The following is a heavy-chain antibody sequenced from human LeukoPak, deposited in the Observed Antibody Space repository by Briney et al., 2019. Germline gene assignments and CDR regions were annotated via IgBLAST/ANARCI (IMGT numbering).Heavy chain of an antibody. V-gene: IGHV1-2*06. CDR3: ARDTGPFYDSSTYYFDY. Sequence: ASVTLSFKASGYTFTGYYMHWVRQAPGQGREWVGRINPNTGGAHSAQKFQVRVTMTRDTSINTAYMELSMLTSDDTAVYYCARDTGPFYDSSTYYFDYWGQGTLVTVSS. J-gene: IGHJ4*02. CDR1: GYTFTGYY. D-gene: IGHD3-22*01. CDR2: INPNTGGA.